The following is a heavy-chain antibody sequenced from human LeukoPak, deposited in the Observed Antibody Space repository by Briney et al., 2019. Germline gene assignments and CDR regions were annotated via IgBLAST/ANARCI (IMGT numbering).Heavy chain of an antibody. Sequence: PSETLSLTCTVSGYSISSGYYWGWIRQPPGKGLEWIGSIYHSGSTYYNPSLKSRVTISVDTSKNQFSLELSSVTAADTAVYYCARDSSITIFGVVIHDAFDIWGQGTMVTVSS. J-gene: IGHJ3*02. CDR2: IYHSGST. CDR1: GYSISSGYY. D-gene: IGHD3-3*01. V-gene: IGHV4-38-2*02. CDR3: ARDSSITIFGVVIHDAFDI.